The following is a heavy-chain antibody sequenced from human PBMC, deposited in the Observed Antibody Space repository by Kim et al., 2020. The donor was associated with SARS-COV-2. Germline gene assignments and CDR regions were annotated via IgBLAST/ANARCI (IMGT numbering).Heavy chain of an antibody. Sequence: GGSLRLSCVVSEFTFSGHWMTWVRQAPGKGLEWVASLTADGSDEFYVDSVKGRFTVSRDNAQKSLFLQMNSLRAEDTARSYCVTNGWFIFDHWGQGTLV. D-gene: IGHD2-15*01. CDR1: EFTFSGHW. CDR3: VTNGWFIFDH. V-gene: IGHV3-7*01. CDR2: LTADGSDE. J-gene: IGHJ4*02.